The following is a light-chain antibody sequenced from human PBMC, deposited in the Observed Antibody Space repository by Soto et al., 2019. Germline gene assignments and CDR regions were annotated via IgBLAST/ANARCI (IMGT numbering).Light chain of an antibody. CDR2: DVS. CDR1: QNISSY. CDR3: QHFGSSPPVI. V-gene: IGKV3-20*01. J-gene: IGKJ5*01. Sequence: IVLTQSPATLSLSPGERATLSCRASQNISSYLIWYQQKPGQAPRLLIYDVSNRATGIPARFSGSGSGTGFTLTISRLETEDFAVYYCQHFGSSPPVIFGQGTRLEIK.